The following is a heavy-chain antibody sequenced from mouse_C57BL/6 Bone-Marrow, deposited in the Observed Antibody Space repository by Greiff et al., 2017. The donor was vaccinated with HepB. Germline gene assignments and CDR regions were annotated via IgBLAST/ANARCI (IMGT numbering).Heavy chain of an antibody. CDR3: ARDYGSRY. J-gene: IGHJ2*01. Sequence: DVKLVESGGGLVKPGGSLKLSCAASGFTFSSYAMSWVRQTPEKRLEWVATISDGGSYTYYPDNVKGRFTISRDNAKNNLYLQMSHLKSEDTAMYYCARDYGSRYWGQGTTLTVSS. CDR1: GFTFSSYA. CDR2: ISDGGSYT. D-gene: IGHD1-1*01. V-gene: IGHV5-4*03.